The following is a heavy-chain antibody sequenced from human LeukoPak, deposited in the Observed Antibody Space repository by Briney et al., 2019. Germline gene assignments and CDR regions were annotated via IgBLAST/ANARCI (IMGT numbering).Heavy chain of an antibody. J-gene: IGHJ6*04. CDR1: GFTFDDYG. V-gene: IGHV3-20*04. CDR3: ARVGITMVRGVVDV. D-gene: IGHD3-10*01. Sequence: GGSLRLSCAASGFTFDDYGMSWVRQAPGKGLEWVSGINWNGGSTGYADSVKGRFTISRDNAKNSLYLQMNSLRAEDTALYYCARVGITMVRGVVDVWGKGTTVTVSS. CDR2: INWNGGST.